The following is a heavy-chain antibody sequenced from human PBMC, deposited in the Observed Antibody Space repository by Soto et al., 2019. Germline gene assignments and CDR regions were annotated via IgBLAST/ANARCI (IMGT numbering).Heavy chain of an antibody. Sequence: PSETLSLTCTVSGGSISGYYWSGIRQPPGKGLEWIGHIFYSGSSNYNPSLKSRVTISVDKSKNQFSLKLSSVTAADTAVYYCARVGFHDSSDYYYSFDPRGQGTLVTVSS. D-gene: IGHD3-22*01. V-gene: IGHV4-59*01. CDR3: ARVGFHDSSDYYYSFDP. CDR1: GGSISGYY. J-gene: IGHJ5*02. CDR2: IFYSGSS.